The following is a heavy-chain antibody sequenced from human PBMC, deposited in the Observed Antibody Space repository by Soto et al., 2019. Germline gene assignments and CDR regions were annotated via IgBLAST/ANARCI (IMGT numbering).Heavy chain of an antibody. D-gene: IGHD4-17*01. CDR1: GYTFTGYY. J-gene: IGHJ3*02. Sequence: ASVKVSCNAAGYTFTGYYMHWVRQAPGQGLQWMGWINPTSGGTNYAQKFQGWVTMTRDTSISTAYMELSRLRSDDTAVYYCAREFHDYGDAFDIWGKGTMVTVSS. CDR3: AREFHDYGDAFDI. V-gene: IGHV1-2*04. CDR2: INPTSGGT.